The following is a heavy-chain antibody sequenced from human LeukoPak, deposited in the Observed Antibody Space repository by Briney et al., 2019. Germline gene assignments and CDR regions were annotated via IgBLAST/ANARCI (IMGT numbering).Heavy chain of an antibody. CDR3: VRDESLYCTNGVCYGAYMDV. CDR2: ISSSSSYI. D-gene: IGHD2-8*01. J-gene: IGHJ6*03. V-gene: IGHV3-21*01. CDR1: GFTFSSYS. Sequence: GGSQRLSCVASGFTFSSYSMNWVRQAPGKGLEWVSYISSSSSYIYYADSVKGRFTISRDNAKNSLFLQMNSLRAEDTAVYYCVRDESLYCTNGVCYGAYMDVWGKGTTVTVSS.